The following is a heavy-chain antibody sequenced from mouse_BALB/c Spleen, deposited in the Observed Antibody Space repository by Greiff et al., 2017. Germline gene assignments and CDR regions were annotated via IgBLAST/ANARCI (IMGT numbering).Heavy chain of an antibody. D-gene: IGHD1-1*02. CDR2: IDPENGNT. V-gene: IGHV14-1*02. Sequence: VQLQQSGAELVRPGALVKLSCKASGFNIKDYYMHWVKQRPEQGLEWIGWIDPENGNTIYDPKFQGKASITADTSSNTAYLQLSSLTSEDTAVYYCAIDGSDVYYAMDYWGQGTSVTVSS. CDR3: AIDGSDVYYAMDY. CDR1: GFNIKDYY. J-gene: IGHJ4*01.